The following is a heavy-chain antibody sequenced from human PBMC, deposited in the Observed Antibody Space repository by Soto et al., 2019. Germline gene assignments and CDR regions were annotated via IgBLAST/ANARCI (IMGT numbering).Heavy chain of an antibody. Sequence: GASVKVSCKASGYTFTSYYMHWVRQAPGQGLEWMGIINPSGGSTSYAQKFQGRVTMTRDTSTSTVYMELSSLRSEDTAVYYCARDLEYRSNLASPVGVYYYYYGMDVWGQGTTVTVSS. CDR3: ARDLEYRSNLASPVGVYYYYYGMDV. V-gene: IGHV1-46*01. CDR2: INPSGGST. J-gene: IGHJ6*02. D-gene: IGHD3-16*01. CDR1: GYTFTSYY.